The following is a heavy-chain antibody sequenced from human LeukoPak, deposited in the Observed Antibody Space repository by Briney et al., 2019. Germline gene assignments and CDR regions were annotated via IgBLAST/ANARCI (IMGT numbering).Heavy chain of an antibody. J-gene: IGHJ4*02. CDR3: ARGPTPLGLKY. V-gene: IGHV4-31*03. CDR1: GGSISSGGYY. CDR2: IYYSGST. Sequence: SETLSLTCTVSGGSISSGGYYWSWIRQHPGKGLEWIGYIYYSGSTYYNPSLKSRVTISVDTSKNQFSLKLSSVTAADTAVYYCARGPTPLGLKYWGQGTLVTVSS.